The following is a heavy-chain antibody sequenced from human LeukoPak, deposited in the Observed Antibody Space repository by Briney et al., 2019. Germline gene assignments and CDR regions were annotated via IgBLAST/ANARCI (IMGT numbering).Heavy chain of an antibody. D-gene: IGHD6-6*01. V-gene: IGHV4-59*08. J-gene: IGHJ4*02. CDR2: IFYSGST. CDR1: GGSISSYY. Sequence: KPSETLTLTCTVSGGSISSYYWSWIRQSPGKGLEWIGYIFYSGSTNYNSSLKSRVTISVDTSKDQFSLKLSSVTAADTAVYYCARHPSAQSSFDNWGQGTLVTVSS. CDR3: ARHPSAQSSFDN.